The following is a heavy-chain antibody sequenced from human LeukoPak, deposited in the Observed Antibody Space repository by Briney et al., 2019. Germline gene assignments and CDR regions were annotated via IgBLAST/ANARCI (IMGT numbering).Heavy chain of an antibody. Sequence: PSETLSLTCTVSGGSISSYYWSWIRQPPGKGLEWIGYIYYSGTTNYNPPLKSRVTISVDTSKNQFSLKLSSVTAADTAVYYCARGVYIAAAQYGYWGQGTLVTVSS. CDR2: IYYSGTT. CDR1: GGSISSYY. V-gene: IGHV4-59*01. CDR3: ARGVYIAAAQYGY. D-gene: IGHD6-13*01. J-gene: IGHJ4*02.